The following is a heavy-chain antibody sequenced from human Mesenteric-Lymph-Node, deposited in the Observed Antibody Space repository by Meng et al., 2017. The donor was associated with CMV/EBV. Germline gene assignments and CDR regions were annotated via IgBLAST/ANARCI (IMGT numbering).Heavy chain of an antibody. V-gene: IGHV3-21*01. J-gene: IGHJ4*02. CDR2: ISSSSSYI. CDR3: ARDMRIIAVAGTVAGTDY. Sequence: GGSLRLSCAASGFTFSSFSMNWVRQAPGKGLEWVSSISSSSSYIYYADSVKGRFTISRDNAKNSLYLQMNSLRAEDTAVYYCARDMRIIAVAGTVAGTDYWGQGTLVTVSS. CDR1: GFTFSSFS. D-gene: IGHD6-19*01.